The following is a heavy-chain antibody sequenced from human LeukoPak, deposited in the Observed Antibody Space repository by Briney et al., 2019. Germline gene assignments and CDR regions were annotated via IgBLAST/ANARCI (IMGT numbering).Heavy chain of an antibody. D-gene: IGHD3-9*01. V-gene: IGHV3-30-3*01. CDR1: GFTFTSFA. Sequence: PGRSLRLSCAASGFTFTSFAMHWVRQAPGKGLEWVAVVSYDGSNKFYADSVKGRFTISRDNSKNTLYLQMNSLRAEDTAVYYCARGVYYDILTGYYYWGQGTLVTVSS. J-gene: IGHJ4*02. CDR3: ARGVYYDILTGYYY. CDR2: VSYDGSNK.